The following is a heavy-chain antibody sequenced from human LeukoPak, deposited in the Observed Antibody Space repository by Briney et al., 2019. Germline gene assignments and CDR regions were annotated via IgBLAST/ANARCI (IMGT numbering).Heavy chain of an antibody. J-gene: IGHJ6*03. CDR2: INHSGST. CDR1: GGSFSGYY. D-gene: IGHD3-3*01. CDR3: ARGLYEVEFRHYDFWSGYWIRYYMDV. V-gene: IGHV4-34*01. Sequence: SETLSLTCAVYGGSFSGYYWSWIRQPPGKGLEWVGEINHSGSTNYNPSLKSRVTISVDTSKNQFSLKLSSVTAADTAVYYFARGLYEVEFRHYDFWSGYWIRYYMDVWGKGTTVTVSS.